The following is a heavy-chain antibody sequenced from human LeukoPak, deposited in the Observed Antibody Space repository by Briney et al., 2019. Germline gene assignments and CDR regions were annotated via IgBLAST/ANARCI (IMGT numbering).Heavy chain of an antibody. J-gene: IGHJ4*02. D-gene: IGHD3-22*01. CDR3: AKDSSGYPDY. V-gene: IGHV3-30*18. CDR2: ILYDGSNK. Sequence: PGGSLRLSCAASGFTFSSYGMHWVRQAPGKGLEWVAVILYDGSNKYYADSVKGRFTISRDNSKNTLYLQMNSLRAEDTAVYYCAKDSSGYPDYWGQGTLVTVSS. CDR1: GFTFSSYG.